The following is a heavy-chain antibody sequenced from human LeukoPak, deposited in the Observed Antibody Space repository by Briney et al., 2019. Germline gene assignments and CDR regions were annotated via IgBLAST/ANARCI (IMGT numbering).Heavy chain of an antibody. CDR3: ARDLYCSGGSCYSNYFDY. Sequence: ASVKVSCKASGYTFTSYGISWVRQAPGQGLEWMGWISAYNGNTNYAQKLQGRVTMTTDTSMSTAYMELRSLRSDDTAVYYCARDLYCSGGSCYSNYFDYWGQGTLVTVSS. CDR1: GYTFTSYG. D-gene: IGHD2-15*01. V-gene: IGHV1-18*01. J-gene: IGHJ4*02. CDR2: ISAYNGNT.